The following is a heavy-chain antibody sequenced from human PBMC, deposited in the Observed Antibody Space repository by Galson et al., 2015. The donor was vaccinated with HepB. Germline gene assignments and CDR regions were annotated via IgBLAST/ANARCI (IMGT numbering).Heavy chain of an antibody. CDR1: GYTFTGYY. Sequence: SVKVSCKASGYTFTGYYMNWVRQAPGQGLEWMGWINPNSGGTKYAQKFRGWVTMTRDTSNSTAYMELSRLGSDDTAVYYCARGGYCSGGGCYSDYYYGMDVWGQGTTVTVSS. CDR3: ARGGYCSGGGCYSDYYYGMDV. V-gene: IGHV1-2*04. J-gene: IGHJ6*02. CDR2: INPNSGGT. D-gene: IGHD2-15*01.